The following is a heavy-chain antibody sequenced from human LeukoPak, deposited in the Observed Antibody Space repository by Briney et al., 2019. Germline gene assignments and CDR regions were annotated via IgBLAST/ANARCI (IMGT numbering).Heavy chain of an antibody. CDR1: GDSISSGRNY. J-gene: IGHJ4*02. CDR2: VYYSGRT. D-gene: IGHD2-2*01. V-gene: IGHV4-39*01. CDR3: ARHLSGSAMAHYFDF. Sequence: SETLSLTCTVSGDSISSGRNYWARIRQSPLGLEWIASVYYSGRTDYNPSLQSRVSVSVDRSKNQVSLKLYSVTAADTAMYYCARHLSGSAMAHYFDFWGQGTAVTVSS.